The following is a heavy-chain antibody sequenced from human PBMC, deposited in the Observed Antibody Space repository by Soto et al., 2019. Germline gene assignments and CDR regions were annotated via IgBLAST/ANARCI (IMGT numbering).Heavy chain of an antibody. CDR2: ITVGSSHI. CDR3: SRSPEVGVRGAY. CDR1: GFPFSAYD. Sequence: EVQLVESGGGLVKPGGSLRLSCTGSGFPFSAYDINWVRQAPGKGLEWVSSITVGSSHIYQPNSMKGRFTISRDDAKNSVYLQIDSLRDEDPALYYCSRSPEVGVRGAYWGQGTLVTVSS. V-gene: IGHV3-21*01. J-gene: IGHJ4*02. D-gene: IGHD3-16*01.